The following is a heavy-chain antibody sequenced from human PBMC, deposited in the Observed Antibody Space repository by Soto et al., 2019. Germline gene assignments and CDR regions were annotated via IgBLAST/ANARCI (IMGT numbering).Heavy chain of an antibody. CDR3: ARHHGSPGSYFGLDV. V-gene: IGHV5-51*01. J-gene: IGHJ6*02. Sequence: GESLKISCKGSGYSFPSQWIGWVRQTPGKGLEWMGSIYPADSDTRYSPSFQGQVTISADKSIGTAYLQWRSLKASDTAVYYCARHHGSPGSYFGLDVWGQGTTVTVSS. CDR2: IYPADSDT. CDR1: GYSFPSQW. D-gene: IGHD6-13*01.